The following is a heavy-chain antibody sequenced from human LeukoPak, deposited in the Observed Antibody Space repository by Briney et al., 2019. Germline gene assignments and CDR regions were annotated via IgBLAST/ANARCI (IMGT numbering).Heavy chain of an antibody. D-gene: IGHD3-22*01. CDR3: ARGRNYYDIGRHTDGDWFDP. J-gene: IGHJ5*02. CDR2: IYTSGST. Sequence: PSETLSLTCTVSGGSISSYYWSWIRQPAGKGLEWIGRIYTSGSTNYNPSLKSRVTMSVDTSKNQFSLKLSSVTAADTAVYYCARGRNYYDIGRHTDGDWFDPWGQGTLVTVSS. V-gene: IGHV4-4*07. CDR1: GGSISSYY.